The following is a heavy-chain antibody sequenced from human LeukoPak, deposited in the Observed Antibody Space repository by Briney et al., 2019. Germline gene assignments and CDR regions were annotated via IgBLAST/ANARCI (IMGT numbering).Heavy chain of an antibody. J-gene: IGHJ6*02. CDR2: ISSGGSTI. CDR3: ARDDTGTDHNYYGMDV. V-gene: IGHV3-48*01. Sequence: PGGSLRLSCAASGFTFSSYSMNWVRQAPGKGLEWVSYISSGGSTIYYADSVKGRFTISRDNAKNSLYVQTNSLRAEDTAVYYCARDDTGTDHNYYGMDVWGQGTTVTVSS. D-gene: IGHD1/OR15-1a*01. CDR1: GFTFSSYS.